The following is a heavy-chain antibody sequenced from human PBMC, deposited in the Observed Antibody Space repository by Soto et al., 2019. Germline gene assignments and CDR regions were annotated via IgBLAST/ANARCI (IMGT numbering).Heavy chain of an antibody. CDR3: VKSREFLEWLSYLDA. D-gene: IGHD3-3*01. Sequence: GGSLRLSCSASGFTFSSYAMHWVRQAPGKGLEYVSAISSNGGSTYYADSVKGRFTISRDNSKNTLYLQMSSLRAEDTAVYYCVKSREFLEWLSYLDAWGQETLVPVSS. V-gene: IGHV3-64D*08. J-gene: IGHJ4*02. CDR1: GFTFSSYA. CDR2: ISSNGGST.